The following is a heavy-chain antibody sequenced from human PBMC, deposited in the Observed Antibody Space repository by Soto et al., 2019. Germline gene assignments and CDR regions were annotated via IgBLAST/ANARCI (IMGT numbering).Heavy chain of an antibody. V-gene: IGHV4-39*01. CDR1: GGSISSSSYY. CDR3: ARGEIVVVVAATSRAFDI. CDR2: IYYRGST. J-gene: IGHJ3*02. D-gene: IGHD2-15*01. Sequence: PSETLSLTCTVSGGSISSSSYYWGWIRQPPGKGLEWIGSIYYRGSTYYNPSLKSRVTISVDTSKNQFSLKLSSVTAADTAVYYCARGEIVVVVAATSRAFDIWGQGTMVTVSS.